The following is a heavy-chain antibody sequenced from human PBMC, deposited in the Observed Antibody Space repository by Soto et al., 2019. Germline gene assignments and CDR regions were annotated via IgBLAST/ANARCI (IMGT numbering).Heavy chain of an antibody. CDR2: VYYNENT. V-gene: IGHV4-39*07. J-gene: IGHJ5*02. Sequence: SSETLSLTCSVSGGSISSFTYYWGWIRQPPGKGLEWLGTVYYNENTYYNPSLKSRVTITVDTAKNQFSLNLRSVTAADTAVYYCARVGPYCGGDCYSPPPWGQGTLVTVSS. CDR1: GGSISSFTYY. CDR3: ARVGPYCGGDCYSPPP. D-gene: IGHD2-21*02.